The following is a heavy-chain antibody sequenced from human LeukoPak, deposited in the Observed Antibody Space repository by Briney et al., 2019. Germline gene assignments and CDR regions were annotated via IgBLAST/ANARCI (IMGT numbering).Heavy chain of an antibody. V-gene: IGHV3-48*03. CDR3: AKEGAAGGKMQYCFDY. Sequence: PGGSLRLSCAASGFTFSSYEMNWVRQAPGKGLEWVSYINTGGGTIYADSVKGRFTISRDNSKNTLYLDTNSLRAEDTAVYYCAKEGAAGGKMQYCFDYWGQGTLLTVSS. CDR2: INTGGGTI. J-gene: IGHJ4*02. D-gene: IGHD6-13*01. CDR1: GFTFSSYE.